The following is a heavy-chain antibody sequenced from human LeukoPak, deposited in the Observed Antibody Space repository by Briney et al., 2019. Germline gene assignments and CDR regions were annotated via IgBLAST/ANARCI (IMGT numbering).Heavy chain of an antibody. J-gene: IGHJ3*01. V-gene: IGHV5-51*01. D-gene: IGHD2-15*01. Sequence: GESLKISCKASGYIFSSYWIGWVRQMPGKGLEWMGIIYPSDSDTRYSPSFQGQVTMSADKSTSIAYLQWTTLKASDTAMYYCARKKYCSGGSCFIAYDAFDFWGKGTRLTVS. CDR1: GYIFSSYW. CDR2: IYPSDSDT. CDR3: ARKKYCSGGSCFIAYDAFDF.